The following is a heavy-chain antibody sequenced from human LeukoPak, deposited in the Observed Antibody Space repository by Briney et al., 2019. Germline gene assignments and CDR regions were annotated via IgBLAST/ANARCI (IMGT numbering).Heavy chain of an antibody. Sequence: GGSLRLSCAASGFTFSSYEMNWVRQAPGKGLEWVSSINWSDGNTGYADSVKGRFTISRDNAKNSLYLQMNSLRVEDTALYYCARDGGEYRFLEWLSPPYMDVWGKGTTVTVSS. D-gene: IGHD3-3*01. V-gene: IGHV3-20*04. CDR1: GFTFSSYE. J-gene: IGHJ6*03. CDR2: INWSDGNT. CDR3: ARDGGEYRFLEWLSPPYMDV.